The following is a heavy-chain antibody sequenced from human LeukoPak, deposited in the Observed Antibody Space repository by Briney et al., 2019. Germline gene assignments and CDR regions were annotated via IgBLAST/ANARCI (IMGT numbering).Heavy chain of an antibody. CDR3: ARLEVLGRYFDWLSNVGRLSWGFDP. Sequence: SETLSLTCTVSGGSISSSSYYWSWIRQPPGKGLEWIGEINHSGSTNYNPSLKSRVTISVDTSKNQFSLKLSSVTAADTAVYYCARLEVLGRYFDWLSNVGRLSWGFDPWGQGTLVTVSS. D-gene: IGHD3-9*01. V-gene: IGHV4-39*07. J-gene: IGHJ5*02. CDR2: INHSGST. CDR1: GGSISSSSYY.